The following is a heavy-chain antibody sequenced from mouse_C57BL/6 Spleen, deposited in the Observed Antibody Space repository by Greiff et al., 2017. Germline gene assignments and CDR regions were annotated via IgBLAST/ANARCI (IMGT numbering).Heavy chain of an antibody. J-gene: IGHJ1*03. Sequence: EVQLQQSGPELVKPGASVKISCKASGYTFTDYYMNWVKQSPGKSLEWIGDINPNNGGTSYNQKFKGKATLTVDKSSSTAYMQLRSLTSEDSAVXYCARGGVGLDWYIDVWGTGTTVTVSS. CDR3: ARGGVGLDWYIDV. V-gene: IGHV1-26*01. CDR2: INPNNGGT. D-gene: IGHD4-1*01. CDR1: GYTFTDYY.